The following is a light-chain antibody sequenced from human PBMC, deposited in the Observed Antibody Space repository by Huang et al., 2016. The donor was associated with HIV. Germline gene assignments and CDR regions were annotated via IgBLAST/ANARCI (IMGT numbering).Light chain of an antibody. V-gene: IGKV3-15*01. Sequence: EIMLTQSPATLSVSPGERVTLSCRASQSVNSNLGWYQQKPGQAPRLLISDASTRATGIPARFSGRGSGTDFTLTINSLQSEDFAIYYCQQYNTWPPYTFGQGTKLEIK. J-gene: IGKJ2*01. CDR3: QQYNTWPPYT. CDR1: QSVNSN. CDR2: DAS.